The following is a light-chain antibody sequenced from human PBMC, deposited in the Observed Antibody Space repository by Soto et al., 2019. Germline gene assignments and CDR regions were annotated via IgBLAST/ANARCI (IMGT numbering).Light chain of an antibody. Sequence: IEMTQSPASLSASVGDRVTITCRASQTIATYLNWFQHKSGRAPKLLIYTSSSVDSGVSSRLRGSGSGTDFTLTINDVQPEDSATYYCQQSYSSLVTFGAGPKVHIX. J-gene: IGKJ4*01. V-gene: IGKV1-39*01. CDR2: TSS. CDR3: QQSYSSLVT. CDR1: QTIATY.